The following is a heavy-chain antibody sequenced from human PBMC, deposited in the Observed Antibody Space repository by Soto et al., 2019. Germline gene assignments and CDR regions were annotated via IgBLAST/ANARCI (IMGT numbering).Heavy chain of an antibody. J-gene: IGHJ6*02. D-gene: IGHD5-12*01. V-gene: IGHV3-23*01. Sequence: PGGSLRLSCAASGFTFSSYAMSWVRQAPGKGLEWVSAISGSGGSTYYADSVKGRFTISRDNSKNTLYLQMNSLRAEDTAVYYWAKDRVNSGYDLVYYYYGMDVWGQGTTVTVSS. CDR1: GFTFSSYA. CDR2: ISGSGGST. CDR3: AKDRVNSGYDLVYYYYGMDV.